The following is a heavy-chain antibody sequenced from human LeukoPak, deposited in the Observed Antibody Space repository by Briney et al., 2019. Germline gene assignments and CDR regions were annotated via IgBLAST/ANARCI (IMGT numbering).Heavy chain of an antibody. CDR2: ISGSGGST. CDR1: GFTFSSYA. J-gene: IGHJ4*02. V-gene: IGHV3-23*01. D-gene: IGHD3-22*01. Sequence: GGSLRLSCAASGFTFSSYAMSWVRQAPGKGLEWVSAISGSGGSTYYADSVKGRFTISRDNSKNTLYLQMNSLRAEDTAVYYCAKDYYDSSGYYSPFDYRGQGTLVTVSS. CDR3: AKDYYDSSGYYSPFDY.